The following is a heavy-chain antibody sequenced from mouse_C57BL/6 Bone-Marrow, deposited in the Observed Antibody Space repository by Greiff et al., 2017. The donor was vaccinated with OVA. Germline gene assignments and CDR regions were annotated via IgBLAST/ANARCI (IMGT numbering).Heavy chain of an antibody. CDR1: GYTFTSYW. V-gene: IGHV1-69*01. CDR3: ASYYYGSNLDYYAMDY. D-gene: IGHD1-1*01. J-gene: IGHJ4*01. Sequence: QVQLQQSGAELVMPGASVKLSCKASGYTFTSYWMHWVKQRPGQGLEWIGEIDPSDSYTNYNQKFKGKSTLTVDKSSSTAYMQLSSLTSEDSAVYYCASYYYGSNLDYYAMDYWGQGTSVTVSS. CDR2: IDPSDSYT.